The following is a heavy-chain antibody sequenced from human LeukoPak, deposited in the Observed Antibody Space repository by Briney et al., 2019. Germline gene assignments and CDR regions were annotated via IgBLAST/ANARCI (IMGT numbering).Heavy chain of an antibody. V-gene: IGHV3-30*04. CDR3: AKLKSSHPL. CDR2: ISYDGSNK. J-gene: IGHJ2*01. CDR1: GFTFSSYA. D-gene: IGHD6-13*01. Sequence: PGGSLRLSCAASGFTFSSYAMHWVRQAPGKGLEWVAVISYDGSNKYYADSVKGRFTISRDNSKNTLYLQMNSLRAEDTAVYYCAKLKSSHPLWGRGTLVTVSS.